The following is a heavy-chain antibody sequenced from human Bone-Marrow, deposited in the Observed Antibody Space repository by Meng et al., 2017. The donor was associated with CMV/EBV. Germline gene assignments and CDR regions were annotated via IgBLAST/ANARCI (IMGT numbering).Heavy chain of an antibody. V-gene: IGHV3-48*03. CDR3: ARVGGLLRFLEWSNSYAFDI. J-gene: IGHJ3*02. Sequence: LSLTCAASGFTFSSYEMNWVRQAPGKGLEWVSYISSSGSTIYYADSVKGRFTISRDNAKNSLYLQMNSLRAEDTAVYYCARVGGLLRFLEWSNSYAFDIWGQGTMVTVSS. D-gene: IGHD3-3*01. CDR2: ISSSGSTI. CDR1: GFTFSSYE.